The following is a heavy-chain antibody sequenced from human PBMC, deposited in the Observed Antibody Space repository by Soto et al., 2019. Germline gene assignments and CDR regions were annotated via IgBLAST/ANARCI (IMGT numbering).Heavy chain of an antibody. Sequence: SDTLSLTCTVSGGSISSYYWSWIRQPPGKGLEWIGYIYYSGSTNYTPSLKSRVTISVDTSKNQFSLKLSSVTAADTAVYYCARGLFPGGDDDTSGYYSWDYFDYCGPGTPVTVAS. D-gene: IGHD3-22*01. V-gene: IGHV4-59*01. CDR2: IYYSGST. J-gene: IGHJ4*02. CDR3: ARGLFPGGDDDTSGYYSWDYFDY. CDR1: GGSISSYY.